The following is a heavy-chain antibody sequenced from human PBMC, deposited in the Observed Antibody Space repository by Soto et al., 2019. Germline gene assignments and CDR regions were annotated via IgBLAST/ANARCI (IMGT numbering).Heavy chain of an antibody. CDR3: ARGSVYHGSGDDN. CDR1: GFSFSSFS. Sequence: EVQLVESGGGLVQPGESLRLSCAASGFSFSSFSMNWVRQAPGKGLEWVSYVSRSSSSIYHADSVKGRFTISRDNAKNSVYLQMNSLRAEDTAVYYGARGSVYHGSGDDNWGQGILVTVSS. CDR2: VSRSSSSI. V-gene: IGHV3-48*01. D-gene: IGHD3-10*01. J-gene: IGHJ4*02.